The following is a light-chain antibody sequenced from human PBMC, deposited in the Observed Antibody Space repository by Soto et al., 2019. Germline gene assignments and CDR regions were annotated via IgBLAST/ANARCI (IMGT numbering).Light chain of an antibody. V-gene: IGLV2-14*01. CDR1: GRYCGGYNY. CDR3: SSYTSSSTYV. J-gene: IGLJ1*01. CDR2: EVS. Sequence: QVSLPQRASVSGSRGQSIAICWTLTGRYCGGYNYVSWYQQHPGKAPKLMIYEVSNRPSGVSNRFSGSKSGNTASLTISGLQAEDEADYYCSSYTSSSTYVFGTGTKVTVL.